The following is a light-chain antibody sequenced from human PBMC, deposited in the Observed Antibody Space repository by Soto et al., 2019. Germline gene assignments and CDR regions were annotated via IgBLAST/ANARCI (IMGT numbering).Light chain of an antibody. CDR3: QAWGSSTGV. J-gene: IGLJ1*01. Sequence: SYELTQPPSVSVSPGQTASITCSGDKLGDKYACWYQQKPGQSPVLVIYQDSKRPSGIPERFSGSNSGNTATLTISGTQAMDGADYYCQAWGSSTGVFGTGTKVTVL. CDR1: KLGDKY. V-gene: IGLV3-1*01. CDR2: QDS.